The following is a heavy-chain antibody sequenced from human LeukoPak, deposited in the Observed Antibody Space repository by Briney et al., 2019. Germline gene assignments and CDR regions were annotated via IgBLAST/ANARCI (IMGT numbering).Heavy chain of an antibody. CDR2: ISYDGSNK. J-gene: IGHJ5*02. D-gene: IGHD3-10*01. V-gene: IGHV3-30*14. Sequence: GRSLRLSCAASGFTFSSYAMHWVRQAPGKGLEWVAVISYDGSNKYYADSVKGRFTISRDNSKNTLYLQMNSLRAEDTAVYYCAKDRSYYGSGSYITPGRFDPWGQGTLVTVSS. CDR1: GFTFSSYA. CDR3: AKDRSYYGSGSYITPGRFDP.